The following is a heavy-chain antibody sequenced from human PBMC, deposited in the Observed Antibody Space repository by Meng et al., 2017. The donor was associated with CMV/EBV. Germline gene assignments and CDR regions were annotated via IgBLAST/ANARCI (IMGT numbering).Heavy chain of an antibody. Sequence: SETLSLTCTVSGGSISSSSYYWGWIRQPPGKGLEWIGSIYYSGSTYYNPSLKSRVTISVDTSKNQFSLKLSSVTAEDTAVYYCARGGKGVWGQGTTVTVSS. CDR2: IYYSGST. CDR1: GGSISSSSYY. CDR3: ARGGKGV. J-gene: IGHJ6*02. V-gene: IGHV4-39*07.